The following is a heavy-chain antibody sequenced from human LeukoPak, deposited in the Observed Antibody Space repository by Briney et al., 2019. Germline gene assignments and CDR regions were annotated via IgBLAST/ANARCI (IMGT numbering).Heavy chain of an antibody. D-gene: IGHD2-2*01. J-gene: IGHJ4*02. CDR3: VRRERYCTSTSCYRD. Sequence: GESLKISCRGSGYSFTSYWIGWVRQMPGTGLEWMGIIYPGDSDTRYSPSFQGQVTISADKSISTAYLQWSSLKASDTATYYCVRRERYCTSTSCYRDWGQGTLVTVSS. CDR1: GYSFTSYW. V-gene: IGHV5-51*01. CDR2: IYPGDSDT.